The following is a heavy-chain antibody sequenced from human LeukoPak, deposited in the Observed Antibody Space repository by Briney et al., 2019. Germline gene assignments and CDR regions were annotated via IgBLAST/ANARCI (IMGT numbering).Heavy chain of an antibody. J-gene: IGHJ6*03. CDR3: ARLPATATYYYYYMDV. CDR2: FYYSGST. Sequence: SETLSLTCTVSGDSISSSSYYWGSIRQPPGKGLEWIGSFYYSGSTYYNPSLKSRVTISVDASKNQFSLKLTSVTAADAAVYYCARLPATATYYYYYMDVWGKGTTVTFSS. CDR1: GDSISSSSYY. V-gene: IGHV4-39*07.